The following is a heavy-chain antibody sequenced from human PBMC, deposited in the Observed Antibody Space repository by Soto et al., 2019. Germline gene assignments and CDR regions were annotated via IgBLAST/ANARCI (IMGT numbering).Heavy chain of an antibody. D-gene: IGHD5-18*01. CDR3: AKAQRPVDTAMPNYYYYYGMDV. V-gene: IGHV3-43*01. CDR2: ISWDGGST. J-gene: IGHJ6*02. Sequence: GGSLRLSCAASGFTFDDYTMHWVRQAPGKGLEWVSLISWDGGSTYYADSVKGRFTISRDNSKNSLYLQMNSLRTEDTALYYCAKAQRPVDTAMPNYYYYYGMDVWGQGTTVTVSS. CDR1: GFTFDDYT.